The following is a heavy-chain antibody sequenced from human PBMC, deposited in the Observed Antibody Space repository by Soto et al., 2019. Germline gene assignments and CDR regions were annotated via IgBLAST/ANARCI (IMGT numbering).Heavy chain of an antibody. V-gene: IGHV1-46*03. Sequence: ASVKVSCKASGYTFTSYYMHWVRQAPGQGLEWMGIINPSGGSTSYAQKFQGRVTMTRDTSTSTVYMELSSLRSEDTAVYYCARRAVGYCSGGSCYSGNHFDYWGQGTLVTVSS. J-gene: IGHJ4*02. CDR2: INPSGGST. D-gene: IGHD2-15*01. CDR3: ARRAVGYCSGGSCYSGNHFDY. CDR1: GYTFTSYY.